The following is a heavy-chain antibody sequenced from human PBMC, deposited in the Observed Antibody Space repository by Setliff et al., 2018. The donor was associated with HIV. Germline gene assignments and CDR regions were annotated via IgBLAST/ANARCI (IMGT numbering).Heavy chain of an antibody. D-gene: IGHD6-13*01. J-gene: IGHJ5*02. CDR2: IYSSGST. V-gene: IGHV4-61*02. CDR3: ARLTRTSSNSYRGRFDP. Sequence: PSETLSLTCTVSGGSISSASYYWSWIRQPAGKGLEWIGRIYSSGSTKYNPSLKSRVTMSVDTSKNQFSLKLRSVTAADTAVYYCARLTRTSSNSYRGRFDPWGQGTLVTVSS. CDR1: GGSISSASYY.